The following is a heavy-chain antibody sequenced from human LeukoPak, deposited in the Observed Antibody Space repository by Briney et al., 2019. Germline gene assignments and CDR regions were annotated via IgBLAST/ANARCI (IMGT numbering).Heavy chain of an antibody. Sequence: PGGSLRLFCVASGFTFSTYAMNWVRQAPGEGLEWVSAISGGGGSTYYADSVKGRFTISRDNSKDTLYLQMNSLRAEDTAVYYCAKGGRASGSYYYFDYWGQGTLVTVSS. CDR1: GFTFSTYA. D-gene: IGHD1-26*01. CDR3: AKGGRASGSYYYFDY. CDR2: ISGGGGST. J-gene: IGHJ4*02. V-gene: IGHV3-23*01.